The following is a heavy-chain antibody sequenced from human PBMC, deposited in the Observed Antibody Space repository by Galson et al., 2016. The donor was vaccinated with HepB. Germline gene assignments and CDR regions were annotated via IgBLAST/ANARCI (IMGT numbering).Heavy chain of an antibody. J-gene: IGHJ4*02. CDR2: ISGSSTI. Sequence: SLRLSCAASGFTFSSYGMNWDRQAPGKGLEWVSYISGSSTIYYADSVKGRFIISRDNAKNSLYLQMNSLRDEDTAVYYCARRLDSWGQGTLVTVSS. CDR3: ARRLDS. CDR1: GFTFSSYG. V-gene: IGHV3-48*02.